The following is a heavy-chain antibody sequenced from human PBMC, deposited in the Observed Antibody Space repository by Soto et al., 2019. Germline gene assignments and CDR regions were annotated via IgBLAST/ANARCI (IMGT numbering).Heavy chain of an antibody. CDR1: GGSISSGDYY. CDR2: IYYSGST. D-gene: IGHD2-21*02. V-gene: IGHV4-30-4*01. J-gene: IGHJ5*02. Sequence: QVQLQESGPGLVKPSQTLSLTCTVSGGSISSGDYYWSWIRQPPGKGLEWIGYIYYSGSTYYNPSLKSRVTISVDTSKNQFSLKLSSVTAADTAVYYCARGSCGGDCYSDWFDPWGQGTLVTVSS. CDR3: ARGSCGGDCYSDWFDP.